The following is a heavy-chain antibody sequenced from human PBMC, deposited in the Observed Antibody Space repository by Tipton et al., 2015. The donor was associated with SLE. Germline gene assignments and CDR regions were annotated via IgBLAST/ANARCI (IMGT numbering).Heavy chain of an antibody. V-gene: IGHV4-4*09. CDR1: VGSISNHY. J-gene: IGHJ5*02. Sequence: TLSLTCTVSVGSISNHYWSWIRQTPTKGLEWIGYIYTDGGTYYNPSLKSRVTISVDTFQNRFSLNLSSVTAADTAVYYCARHAIEDRGLYNWFDPWGQGTLVTVSS. D-gene: IGHD2-15*01. CDR2: IYTDGGT. CDR3: ARHAIEDRGLYNWFDP.